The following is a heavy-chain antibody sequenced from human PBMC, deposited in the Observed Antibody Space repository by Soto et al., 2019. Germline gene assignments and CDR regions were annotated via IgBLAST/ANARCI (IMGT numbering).Heavy chain of an antibody. D-gene: IGHD2-2*01. J-gene: IGHJ5*02. Sequence: SETSLTCTVSGGSISSYYWSWIRQPPGKGLEWIGYIYYSGSTNYNPSLKSRVTISVDTSKNQFSLKLSSVTAADTAVYYCARLVHCSSTSCLFDPWGQGTLVTVSS. V-gene: IGHV4-59*08. CDR1: GGSISSYY. CDR3: ARLVHCSSTSCLFDP. CDR2: IYYSGST.